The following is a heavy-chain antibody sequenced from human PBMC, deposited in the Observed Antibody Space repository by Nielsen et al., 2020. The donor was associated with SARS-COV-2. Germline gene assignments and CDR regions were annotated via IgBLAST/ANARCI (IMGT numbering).Heavy chain of an antibody. CDR2: IYPGDSDT. V-gene: IGHV5-51*01. CDR1: GYSFTSYW. D-gene: IGHD1-26*01. CDR3: ARYPGGRDYYYYYGMDV. J-gene: IGHJ6*02. Sequence: GGSLRLSCKGSGYSFTSYWIGWVRQMPGKGLEWMGIIYPGDSDTRYSPSFQGQVTIPADKSISTAYLQWSSLKASDTAMYYCARYPGGRDYYYYYGMDVWGQGTTVTVSS.